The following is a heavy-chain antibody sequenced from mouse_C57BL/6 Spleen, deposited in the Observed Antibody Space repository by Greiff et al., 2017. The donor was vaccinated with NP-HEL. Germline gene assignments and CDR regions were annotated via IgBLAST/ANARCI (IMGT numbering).Heavy chain of an antibody. CDR3: ARNDYLDY. J-gene: IGHJ2*01. V-gene: IGHV5-6*01. Sequence: EVQRVESGGDLVKPGGSLKLSCAASGFTFSSYGMSWVRQTPDKRLEWVATISSGGSYTYYPDSVKGRFTISRDNAKNTLYLQMSSLKSEDTAMYYCARNDYLDYWGQGTTLTVSS. CDR2: ISSGGSYT. D-gene: IGHD2-3*01. CDR1: GFTFSSYG.